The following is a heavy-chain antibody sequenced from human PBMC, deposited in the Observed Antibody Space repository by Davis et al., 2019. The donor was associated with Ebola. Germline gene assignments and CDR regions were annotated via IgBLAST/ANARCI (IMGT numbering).Heavy chain of an antibody. CDR3: AKGYCSGGRCYSGSDY. Sequence: GESLKIPCKGSGYSFSDYWIGWVRQMPGKGLEWMGVVYPADSDIRYSPSFQGQVTISVDKSISTAYLQWSSLKASDTAMYYCAKGYCSGGRCYSGSDYWGQGTLVTVSS. V-gene: IGHV5-51*01. CDR2: VYPADSDI. D-gene: IGHD2-15*01. J-gene: IGHJ4*02. CDR1: GYSFSDYW.